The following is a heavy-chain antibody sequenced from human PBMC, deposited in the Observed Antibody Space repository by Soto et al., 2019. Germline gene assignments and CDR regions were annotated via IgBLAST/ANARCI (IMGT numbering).Heavy chain of an antibody. CDR3: ARSDYYGSGSYYNGALSV. D-gene: IGHD3-10*01. CDR2: IIPIFGTA. CDR1: GCTFSSYA. J-gene: IGHJ4*02. Sequence: GASVKVSCKASGCTFSSYAISWVRQAPGQGLEWMGGIIPIFGTANYAQKFQGRVTITADESTSTAYMELSSLRSEDTAVYYCARSDYYGSGSYYNGALSVWGQGTLVTVSS. V-gene: IGHV1-69*13.